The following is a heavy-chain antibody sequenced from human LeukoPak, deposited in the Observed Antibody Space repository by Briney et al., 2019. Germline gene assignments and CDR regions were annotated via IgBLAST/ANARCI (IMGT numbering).Heavy chain of an antibody. J-gene: IGHJ4*02. V-gene: IGHV3-7*01. D-gene: IGHD3-10*01. CDR2: INQGGSEK. Sequence: GGPLRLSCAASGFTFSGYWMSWLRQAPGKGLEWVANINQGGSEKNYVDSVKGRLTISRDNAKNSLYLQMNSLRAEDKAVYSCARDPLGSGGYYDYWGQGTLVTVSS. CDR1: GFTFSGYW. CDR3: ARDPLGSGGYYDY.